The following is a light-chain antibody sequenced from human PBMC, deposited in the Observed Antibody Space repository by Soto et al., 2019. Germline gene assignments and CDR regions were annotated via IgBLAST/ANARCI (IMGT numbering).Light chain of an antibody. J-gene: IGKJ1*01. CDR1: QSVNIN. CDR3: QQYDRGPPWT. V-gene: IGKV3-15*01. CDR2: GSS. Sequence: EIVMTQSPATLSVSPGERATLSCRASQSVNINVAWYQQRPGQAPRVLIHGSSHMATDIPARFSGSGSGTEFTLTISSLQSEDFAVYYCQQYDRGPPWTFGQGTKVEIK.